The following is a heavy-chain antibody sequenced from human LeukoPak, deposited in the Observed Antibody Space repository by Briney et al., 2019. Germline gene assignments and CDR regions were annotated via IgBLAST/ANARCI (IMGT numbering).Heavy chain of an antibody. Sequence: SETLSLTCTVSGGSISSYYWSWIRQPPGKGLEWIGYIYYSGSTNYSPSLKSRVTISVDTSKNQFSLKLSSVTAADTAVYYCARGGRNFDYWGQGTLVTVSS. CDR2: IYYSGST. V-gene: IGHV4-59*12. D-gene: IGHD1-1*01. J-gene: IGHJ4*02. CDR1: GGSISSYY. CDR3: ARGGRNFDY.